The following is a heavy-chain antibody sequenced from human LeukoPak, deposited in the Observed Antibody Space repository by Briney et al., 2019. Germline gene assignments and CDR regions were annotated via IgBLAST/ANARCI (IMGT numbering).Heavy chain of an antibody. D-gene: IGHD3-22*01. Sequence: GGSLRLSCAASGFTFSSYAMSWVRQAPGKGLEWVSATSGSGGSTYYADPVKGRFTISRDNAKNTLYLQMNSLRAEDTAVYYFAKVVLPVDRYYDASSADYWGRGTLVTVSS. J-gene: IGHJ4*02. CDR2: TSGSGGST. CDR1: GFTFSSYA. CDR3: AKVVLPVDRYYDASSADY. V-gene: IGHV3-23*01.